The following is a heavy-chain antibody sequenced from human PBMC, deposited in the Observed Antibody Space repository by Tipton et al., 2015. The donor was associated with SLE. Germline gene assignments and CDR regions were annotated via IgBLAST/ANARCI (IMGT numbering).Heavy chain of an antibody. CDR3: ARGRRPIVTSGYHFDY. Sequence: TLSLTCTVSGGSISSHYWSWIRQPPGKGLEWIGYIYYSGSTNYNPSLKSRVTISVDTSRNQFSLKVNSVTAADTAVYFCARGRRPIVTSGYHFDYWGQGTLVTVSS. CDR2: IYYSGST. CDR1: GGSISSHY. V-gene: IGHV4-59*11. J-gene: IGHJ4*02. D-gene: IGHD3-10*01.